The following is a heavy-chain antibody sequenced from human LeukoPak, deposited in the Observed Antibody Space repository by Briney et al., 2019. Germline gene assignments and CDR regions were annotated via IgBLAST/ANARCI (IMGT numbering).Heavy chain of an antibody. CDR3: ARAGETMITFGGVIVIHPFDY. V-gene: IGHV3-30-3*01. CDR1: GFTFSSYA. CDR2: ISYDGSNK. Sequence: GSLRLSCAASGFTFSSYAMSWVRQAPGKGLEWVAVISYDGSNKYYADSVKGRFTISRDNSKNTLYLQMNSLRAEDTAVYYCARAGETMITFGGVIVIHPFDYWGQGTLVTVSS. D-gene: IGHD3-16*02. J-gene: IGHJ4*02.